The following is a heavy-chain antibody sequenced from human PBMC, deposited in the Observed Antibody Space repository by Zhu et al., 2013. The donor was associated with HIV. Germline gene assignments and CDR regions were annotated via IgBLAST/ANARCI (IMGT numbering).Heavy chain of an antibody. Sequence: QVQLEQSGAEVKKPGSSVKVSCKASGGTFSSYAISWVRQAPGQGLEWMGGIIPIFGTANYAQRFQGRVTVTADESTSTAYMELSSLRSEDTAVYYCAKHYSSGQYYFDYWGQGTLVTVSS. D-gene: IGHD6-19*01. V-gene: IGHV1-69*01. CDR1: GGTFSSYA. CDR2: IIPIFGTA. J-gene: IGHJ4*02. CDR3: AKHYSSGQYYFDY.